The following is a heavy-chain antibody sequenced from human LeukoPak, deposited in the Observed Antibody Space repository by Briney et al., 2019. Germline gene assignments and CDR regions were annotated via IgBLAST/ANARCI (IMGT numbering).Heavy chain of an antibody. CDR2: IYYSGST. Sequence: PSETLSLTCTVSGGSISSYYWSWIRQPPGKGLEWIGYIYYSGSTNYNPSLKSQVTISVDTSKNQFSLKLSSVTAADTAVYYCARQTMVATFDYWGQGTLVTVSS. D-gene: IGHD5-12*01. CDR1: GGSISSYY. J-gene: IGHJ4*02. CDR3: ARQTMVATFDY. V-gene: IGHV4-59*08.